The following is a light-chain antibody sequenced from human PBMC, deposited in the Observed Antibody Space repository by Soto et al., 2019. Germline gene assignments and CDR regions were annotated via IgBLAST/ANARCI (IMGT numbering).Light chain of an antibody. CDR3: LLYYSGIRV. V-gene: IGLV7-46*01. CDR1: TGAVTSGHY. J-gene: IGLJ3*02. CDR2: DTS. Sequence: QAVVTQEPSLTVSPGGTVTLTCGSNTGAVTSGHYPYWFQQKPGQAPRTLIYDTSNKHSWTPARFSGSLLGGKGALTLSGAQREDEAEYYCLLYYSGIRVFGGGTKVTVL.